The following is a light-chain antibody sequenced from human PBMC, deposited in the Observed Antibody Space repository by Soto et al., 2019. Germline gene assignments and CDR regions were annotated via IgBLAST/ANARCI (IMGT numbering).Light chain of an antibody. J-gene: IGKJ4*01. Sequence: EIKMTQSPSSLSASVGARVPITCRASQSISSYLNWYQQKPGKAPKLLIYAASSLQSGVPSRFSGSGSGTDCTLTISSLQPEDVATYYCQQSYSTPLTFGGGTKVDI. CDR2: AAS. V-gene: IGKV1-39*01. CDR1: QSISSY. CDR3: QQSYSTPLT.